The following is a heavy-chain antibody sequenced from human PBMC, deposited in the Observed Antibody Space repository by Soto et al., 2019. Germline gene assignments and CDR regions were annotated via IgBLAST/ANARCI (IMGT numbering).Heavy chain of an antibody. CDR1: GYTFTSCG. CDR3: ARPGVAYCGGDCYSPGAY. Sequence: ASVKVSCKASGYTFTSCGISWVRQAPGQGLEWMGWISAYNGNTNYAQKLQGRVTMTTDTSTSTAYMELRSLRSDDTAVYYCARPGVAYCGGDCYSPGAYWGQGTLVTVSS. J-gene: IGHJ4*02. CDR2: ISAYNGNT. D-gene: IGHD2-21*02. V-gene: IGHV1-18*01.